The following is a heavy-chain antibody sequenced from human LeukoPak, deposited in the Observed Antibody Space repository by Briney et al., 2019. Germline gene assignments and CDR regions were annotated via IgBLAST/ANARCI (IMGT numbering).Heavy chain of an antibody. CDR2: IYYSGST. CDR3: ARDRYYYGMDV. Sequence: SETLSLTCTVSGGSISSYYWSWIRQPPGKGLEWIGYIYYSGSTNYNPSLKSRVTISVDTSKNQFSLKLSSVTAADTAVYYCARDRYYYGMDVWGQGTTVTVSS. J-gene: IGHJ6*02. V-gene: IGHV4-59*01. CDR1: GGSISSYY.